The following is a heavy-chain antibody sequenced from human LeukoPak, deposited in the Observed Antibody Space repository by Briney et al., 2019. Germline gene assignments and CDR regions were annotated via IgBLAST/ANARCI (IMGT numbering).Heavy chain of an antibody. CDR2: IIPIFGTA. V-gene: IGHV1-69*05. CDR1: GGTFSSYA. D-gene: IGHD3-10*01. Sequence: GSSVKVSCKASGGTFSSYAISWVRQAPGQGLEWMGGIIPIFGTANYAQKFQGRVTMTRDTSTSTVYMELSSLRSEDTAVYYCARDPGAKGYWYFDLWGRGTLVTVSS. J-gene: IGHJ2*01. CDR3: ARDPGAKGYWYFDL.